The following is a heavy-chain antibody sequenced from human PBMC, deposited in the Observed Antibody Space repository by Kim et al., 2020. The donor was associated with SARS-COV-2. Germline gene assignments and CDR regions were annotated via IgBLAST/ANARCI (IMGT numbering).Heavy chain of an antibody. V-gene: IGHV3-30*02. J-gene: IGHJ6*02. CDR3: AKALLRGVNFYYYGMDV. D-gene: IGHD3-10*01. Sequence: GKGRFTISRDNSKNTLYLQMNSLRAEDTAVYCCAKALLRGVNFYYYGMDVWGQGTTVSVSS.